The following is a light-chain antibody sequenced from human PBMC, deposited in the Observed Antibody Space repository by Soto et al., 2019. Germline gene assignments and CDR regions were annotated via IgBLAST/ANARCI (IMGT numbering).Light chain of an antibody. Sequence: QSALTQPASVSGSPGQSITISCTGTSSDVGGYNYVSWYQQHPGKAPKLMIYDVSNRPSGVSNRFSGSKPGNTASLTISGLQAEDEADYYCSSYTSSSTLGGVFGTGTKVNVL. CDR1: SSDVGGYNY. V-gene: IGLV2-14*01. CDR2: DVS. CDR3: SSYTSSSTLGGV. J-gene: IGLJ1*01.